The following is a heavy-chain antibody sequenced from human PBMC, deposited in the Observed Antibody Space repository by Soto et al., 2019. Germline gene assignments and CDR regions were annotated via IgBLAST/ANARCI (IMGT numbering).Heavy chain of an antibody. Sequence: QLLLQESGSGLVRPSQTLSLTREVSGGSFSSGSHTWNWIRQPPGKGLEWIGYVYHTGTATYNPYLNNRVTLSVDKSKNQFSLKLTSVTAADTAVYYCARDRMVRGWIDPWGQGILVTVSS. D-gene: IGHD3-10*01. CDR2: VYHTGTA. J-gene: IGHJ5*02. V-gene: IGHV4-30-2*01. CDR1: GGSFSSGSHT. CDR3: ARDRMVRGWIDP.